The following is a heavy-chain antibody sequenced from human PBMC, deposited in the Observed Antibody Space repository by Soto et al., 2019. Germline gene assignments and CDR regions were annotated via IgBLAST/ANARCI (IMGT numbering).Heavy chain of an antibody. D-gene: IGHD4-17*01. CDR2: ISYDGSNK. CDR1: GFTFSSYA. CDR3: ARENYGDYGDAFDI. V-gene: IGHV3-30-3*01. Sequence: GGSLRLSRAASGFTFSSYAMHWVRQAPGKGLEWVAVISYDGSNKYYADSVKGRFTISRDNSKNTLYLQMNSLRAEDTAVYYCARENYGDYGDAFDIWGQWTMVTVSS. J-gene: IGHJ3*02.